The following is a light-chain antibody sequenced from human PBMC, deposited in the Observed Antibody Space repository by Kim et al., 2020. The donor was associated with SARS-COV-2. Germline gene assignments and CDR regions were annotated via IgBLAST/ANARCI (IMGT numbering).Light chain of an antibody. J-gene: IGKJ2*01. V-gene: IGKV1D-13*01. Sequence: AIQLTQSQSSLSASVGDRITITCRASQGIGNALTWYQQIPGKPPKLLVYDASSLESGVPSRFSGSGSGTDFALTISSLQPEDFATYYCQQFDNFRHGVYTFGQGTKLEI. CDR2: DAS. CDR1: QGIGNA. CDR3: QQFDNFRHGVYT.